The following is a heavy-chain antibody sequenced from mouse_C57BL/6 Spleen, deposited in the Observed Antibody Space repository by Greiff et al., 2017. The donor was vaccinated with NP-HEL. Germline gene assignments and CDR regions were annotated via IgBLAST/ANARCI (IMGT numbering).Heavy chain of an antibody. V-gene: IGHV1-55*01. CDR3: ARGVKGDAMDY. J-gene: IGHJ4*01. CDR2: IYPGSGST. D-gene: IGHD1-3*01. Sequence: VQLQQPGAELVKPGASVKMSCKASGYTFTSYWITWVKQRPGQGLEWIGDIYPGSGSTNYNEKFKSKATLTVDTSSSTAYMQRSSLTSEDSAVYYCARGVKGDAMDYWGQGTSVTVSS. CDR1: GYTFTSYW.